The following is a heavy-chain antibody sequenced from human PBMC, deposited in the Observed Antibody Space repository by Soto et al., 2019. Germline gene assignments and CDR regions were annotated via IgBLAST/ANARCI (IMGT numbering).Heavy chain of an antibody. CDR1: GDSVSSNSAA. CDR3: ARGEIAARRGLNAFDT. V-gene: IGHV6-1*01. J-gene: IGHJ3*02. D-gene: IGHD6-6*01. Sequence: PSQTLSLTCAISGDSVSSNSAAWNWIRQSPSRGLEWLGRTYYRSKWYNDYAVSVKSRITINPDTSKNQFSLQLNSVTPEDTAVYYCARGEIAARRGLNAFDTWGQGTMVTVSS. CDR2: TYYRSKWYN.